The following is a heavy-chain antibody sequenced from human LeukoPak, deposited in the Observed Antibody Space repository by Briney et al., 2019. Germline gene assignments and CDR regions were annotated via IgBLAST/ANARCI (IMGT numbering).Heavy chain of an antibody. CDR3: AKAPDRLYYYGAFDY. Sequence: GGSLRLSCAASGFTFSSYDMSWVRQAPGKGLEWVSAISGSGGSTYYADSVKGRFTISRDNSKNTLYLQMNSLRAEDTAVYYCAKAPDRLYYYGAFDYWGQGTLVTVSS. CDR2: ISGSGGST. V-gene: IGHV3-23*01. D-gene: IGHD3-10*01. CDR1: GFTFSSYD. J-gene: IGHJ4*02.